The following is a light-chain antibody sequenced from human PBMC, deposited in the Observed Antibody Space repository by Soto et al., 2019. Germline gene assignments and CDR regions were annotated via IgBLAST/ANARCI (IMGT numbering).Light chain of an antibody. J-gene: IGKJ1*01. CDR3: QQYNTYSGT. V-gene: IGKV1-5*03. CDR2: KAS. Sequence: DIQMTQSPSTLSASVGDRVTITCRASQSISSWLAWYQQKPGIAPKLLLYKASSLQSGVPSRFSGSGSGTQFTLTISSLQPDDFATYYCQQYNTYSGTFGQGTKVEIK. CDR1: QSISSW.